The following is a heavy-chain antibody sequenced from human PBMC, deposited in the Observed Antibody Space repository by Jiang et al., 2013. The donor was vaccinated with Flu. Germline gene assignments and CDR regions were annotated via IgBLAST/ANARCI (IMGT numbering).Heavy chain of an antibody. CDR1: GGSFTWLPT. CDR3: ARLLSYTGIYDVLNGPAGDDAFDI. V-gene: IGHV4-34*01. CDR2: SIIVEAP. D-gene: IGHD3-9*01. J-gene: IGHJ3*02. Sequence: TCAVYGGSFTWLPTGAGSASPQGRGWSGLEKSIIVEAPTTNRPLKSRVTISVDTSKNQFSLKLSSVTAADTAVYFCARLLSYTGIYDVLNGPAGDDAFDIWGQGTLVTVSS.